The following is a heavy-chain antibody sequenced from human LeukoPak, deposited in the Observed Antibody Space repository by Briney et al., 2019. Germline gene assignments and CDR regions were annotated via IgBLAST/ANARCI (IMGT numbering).Heavy chain of an antibody. J-gene: IGHJ4*02. Sequence: PGRSLRLSCAASGFTFDDYAMHWVRQAPGKGLEWVSGISWNSGSIGYADSVKGRFTISRDNAKNSLYLQMNSLRAEDTALYYCAKDKGSSQYYFDYWGQGTLVTVSS. D-gene: IGHD6-13*01. CDR1: GFTFDDYA. CDR2: ISWNSGSI. V-gene: IGHV3-9*01. CDR3: AKDKGSSQYYFDY.